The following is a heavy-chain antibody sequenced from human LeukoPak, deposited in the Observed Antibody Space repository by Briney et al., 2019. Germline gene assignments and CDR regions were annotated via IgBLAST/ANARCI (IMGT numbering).Heavy chain of an antibody. V-gene: IGHV1-69*13. CDR2: IIPIFGTA. CDR1: GGTFSSYA. D-gene: IGHD2-15*01. CDR3: ASRPYCSGGSCYSGWFDP. J-gene: IGHJ5*02. Sequence: ASVKVSCKASGGTFSSYAISWVRQAPGQGLEWMGGIIPIFGTANYAQKFQGRVTITADESTSTAYMELSSLRSEDTAVYYCASRPYCSGGSCYSGWFDPWGQGTLVTVSS.